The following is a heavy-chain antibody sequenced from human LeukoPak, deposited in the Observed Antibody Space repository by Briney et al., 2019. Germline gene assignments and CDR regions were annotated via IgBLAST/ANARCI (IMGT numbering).Heavy chain of an antibody. J-gene: IGHJ4*02. CDR3: AREGICSSTSCYSPFDY. CDR2: INPSGGST. D-gene: IGHD2-2*01. CDR1: GYTFTSYY. V-gene: IGHV1-46*01. Sequence: ASVKVSCKAPGYTFTSYYMHWVRQAPGQGLEWMGIINPSGGSTSYAQKFQGRVTMTRDMSTSTVYMELSSLRSEDTAVYYCAREGICSSTSCYSPFDYWGQGTLVTVSS.